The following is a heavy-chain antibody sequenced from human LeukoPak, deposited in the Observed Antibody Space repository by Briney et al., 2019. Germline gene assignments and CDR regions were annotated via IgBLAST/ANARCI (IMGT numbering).Heavy chain of an antibody. V-gene: IGHV1-2*02. CDR3: AILGIVGATTPFDY. J-gene: IGHJ4*02. CDR2: INPNSGGT. D-gene: IGHD1-26*01. Sequence: ASVKVSCKASGYTFTGYYMHWVRQAPGQGLEWMGWINPNSGGTNYAQKFQGRVTMTRDTSISTAYMELSRLRSDDTAVYYCAILGIVGATTPFDYWDQGTLVTVSS. CDR1: GYTFTGYY.